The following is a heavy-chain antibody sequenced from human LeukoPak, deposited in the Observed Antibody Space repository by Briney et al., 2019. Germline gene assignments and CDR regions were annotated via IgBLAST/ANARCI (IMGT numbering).Heavy chain of an antibody. J-gene: IGHJ4*02. Sequence: GGSLRLSCAASGFTFSKYWMHWVRQAPGKGLVWVSRIYSDGTGTVYAGSVKGRFIISRDNAKNTLYLQMNSLRVEDTAVYYCAKATDYYGSGSRFDSWGQGTLVTVSS. V-gene: IGHV3-74*01. CDR2: IYSDGTGT. CDR1: GFTFSKYW. D-gene: IGHD3-10*01. CDR3: AKATDYYGSGSRFDS.